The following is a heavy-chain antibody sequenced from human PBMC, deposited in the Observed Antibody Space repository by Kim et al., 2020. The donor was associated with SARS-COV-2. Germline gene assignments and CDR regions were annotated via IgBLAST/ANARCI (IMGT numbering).Heavy chain of an antibody. Sequence: ASVKVSCKASGYTFTSYDINWVRQATGQGLEWMGWMNPNSGNTGYAQKFQGRVTMTRNTSISTAYMELSSLRSEDTAVYYCARGQFSYYDSSGYYYYYYMDVWGKGTTVTVSS. D-gene: IGHD3-22*01. V-gene: IGHV1-8*01. J-gene: IGHJ6*03. CDR1: GYTFTSYD. CDR2: MNPNSGNT. CDR3: ARGQFSYYDSSGYYYYYYMDV.